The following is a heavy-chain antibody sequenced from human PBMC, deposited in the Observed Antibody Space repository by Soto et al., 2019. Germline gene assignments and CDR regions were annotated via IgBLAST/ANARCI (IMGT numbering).Heavy chain of an antibody. CDR1: GGSISSSSYY. D-gene: IGHD5-18*01. J-gene: IGHJ4*02. V-gene: IGHV4-39*01. Sequence: SETLSLTCTVSGGSISSSSYYWGWIRQPPGKGLEWIGSIYYSGSTYYNPSLKSRVTISVDTSKNQFSLKLSSVTAADTAVYYCARLPGYSYGTDIDDWGQGTLVTVSS. CDR3: ARLPGYSYGTDIDD. CDR2: IYYSGST.